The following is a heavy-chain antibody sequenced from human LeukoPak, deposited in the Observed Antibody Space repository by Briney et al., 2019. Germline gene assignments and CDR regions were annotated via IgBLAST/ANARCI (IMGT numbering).Heavy chain of an antibody. D-gene: IGHD3-22*01. CDR3: ARDGHYYDSSGYSVY. V-gene: IGHV3-30*02. CDR2: IRYDGSNK. J-gene: IGHJ4*02. Sequence: PGGSLRLSCAASGFTFSSYGMHWVRQAPGKGLEWVAFIRYDGSNKYYADSVKGRFTISRDNSKNTLYLQMNSLRAEDTAVYYCARDGHYYDSSGYSVYWGQGTLVTVSS. CDR1: GFTFSSYG.